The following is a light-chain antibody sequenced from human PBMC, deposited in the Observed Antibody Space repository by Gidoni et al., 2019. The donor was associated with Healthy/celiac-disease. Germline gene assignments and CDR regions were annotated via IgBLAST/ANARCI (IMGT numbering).Light chain of an antibody. J-gene: IGKJ4*01. Sequence: DIQMTQSPSSLSASVGDRVTITCQASQDISNYLNWYQQKPGKATTLLIYDASNLETGVPSRFSGSGSGTDFTFTISSLQPEDIATYYCQQYDNLPLTFGGXTKVEIK. CDR1: QDISNY. V-gene: IGKV1-33*01. CDR3: QQYDNLPLT. CDR2: DAS.